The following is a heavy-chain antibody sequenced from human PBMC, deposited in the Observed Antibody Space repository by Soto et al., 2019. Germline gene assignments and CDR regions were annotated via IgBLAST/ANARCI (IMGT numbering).Heavy chain of an antibody. J-gene: IGHJ4*02. V-gene: IGHV4-34*01. CDR1: GGSFSGYY. CDR3: ARHFSVDYFDY. Sequence: PSETLSLTCAVYGGSFSGYYWTWIRQPPGTGLEWIGEINHSGSTNYNPSLKSRVTISVDRSKNQFSQKLSSVTAADTAVYYCARHFSVDYFDYWGQGALVTVSS. CDR2: INHSGST.